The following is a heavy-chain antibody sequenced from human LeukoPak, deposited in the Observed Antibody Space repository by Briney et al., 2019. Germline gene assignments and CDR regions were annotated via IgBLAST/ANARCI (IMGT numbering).Heavy chain of an antibody. D-gene: IGHD2-15*01. CDR3: AKEVAGGAKEY. V-gene: IGHV3-30*18. Sequence: PGGSLRLSCAASGFTFSSYGMHWVRQAPGKGLEWVALISYDGSNKYYADSVKGRFTVSRDNSKYTLYLQMNSLRADDTAVYYCAKEVAGGAKEYWGQGALVTVSS. J-gene: IGHJ4*02. CDR1: GFTFSSYG. CDR2: ISYDGSNK.